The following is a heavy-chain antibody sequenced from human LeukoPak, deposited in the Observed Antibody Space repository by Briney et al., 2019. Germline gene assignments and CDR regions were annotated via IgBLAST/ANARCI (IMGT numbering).Heavy chain of an antibody. D-gene: IGHD3-22*01. V-gene: IGHV1-46*01. CDR2: INPSGSST. J-gene: IGHJ4*02. CDR3: ASQDDSSGYYFHY. Sequence: ASVKVSCKASGYTFTNYYIHWVRQAPGQGLEWMGIINPSGSSTSYAQKFQGRVTITADESTSTAYMELSSLRSEDTAVYYCASQDDSSGYYFHYWGQGTLVTVSS. CDR1: GYTFTNYY.